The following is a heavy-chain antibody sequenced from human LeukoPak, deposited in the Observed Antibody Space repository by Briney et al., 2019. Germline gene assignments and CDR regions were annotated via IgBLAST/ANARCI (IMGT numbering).Heavy chain of an antibody. V-gene: IGHV4-59*01. CDR3: ARARLTGYNINWFDP. D-gene: IGHD3-9*01. CDR2: IYYSGST. Sequence: SETQSLTCTVSGGSISSYYWSWIRQPPGKGLEWIGYIYYSGSTNYNPSLKSRVTISVDTSKNLFSLKLSSVTAADTAVYYCARARLTGYNINWFDPWGQGTLVTVSS. CDR1: GGSISSYY. J-gene: IGHJ5*02.